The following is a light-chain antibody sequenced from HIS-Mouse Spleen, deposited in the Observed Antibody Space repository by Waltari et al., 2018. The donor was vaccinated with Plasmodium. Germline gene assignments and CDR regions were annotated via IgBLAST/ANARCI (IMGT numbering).Light chain of an antibody. CDR1: QSISSR. Sequence: DIQMTQSPSTLSASVGDTVTITCRASQSISSRLAWYKQKPGKAPKLLIYKASSLESGVPSRFSGSGSGTEFTLTISSLQPDDFATYYCQQYNSYSWTFGQGTKVEIK. V-gene: IGKV1-5*03. CDR3: QQYNSYSWT. J-gene: IGKJ1*01. CDR2: KAS.